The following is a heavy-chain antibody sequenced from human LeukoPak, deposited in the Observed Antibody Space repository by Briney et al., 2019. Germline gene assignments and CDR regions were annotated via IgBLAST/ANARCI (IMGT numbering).Heavy chain of an antibody. CDR3: ATAYSSRDYYGMDV. CDR2: FDPEDGET. J-gene: IGHJ6*02. CDR1: GYTLTELS. Sequence: ASVKVSCKVSGYTLTELSMHWVRQAPGKGLEWMGGFDPEDGETIYAQKFQGRVTMTEDTSTDTAYMELSSLRSEDTAVYYCATAYSSRDYYGMDVWGQGTTVTVSS. D-gene: IGHD6-13*01. V-gene: IGHV1-24*01.